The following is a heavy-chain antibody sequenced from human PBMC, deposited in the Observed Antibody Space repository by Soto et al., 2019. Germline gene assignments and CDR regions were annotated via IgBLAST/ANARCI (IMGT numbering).Heavy chain of an antibody. Sequence: GGSLRLSCTASGFTFNTYNMNWVRQAPGKGLEWVSYISSSSYTIKYADSVEGRFSVSRDNGKKSLYLQMNSLRDEDTAVYFCAREISLSAGSYFDYWGQGTLVTVSS. CDR1: GFTFNTYN. V-gene: IGHV3-48*02. CDR3: AREISLSAGSYFDY. J-gene: IGHJ4*02. CDR2: ISSSSYTI. D-gene: IGHD3-10*01.